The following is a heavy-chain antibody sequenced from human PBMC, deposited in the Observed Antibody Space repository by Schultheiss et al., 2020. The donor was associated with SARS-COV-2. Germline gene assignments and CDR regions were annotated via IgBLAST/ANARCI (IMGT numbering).Heavy chain of an antibody. D-gene: IGHD2-15*01. CDR1: GGTFSSYA. Sequence: ASVKVSCKASGGTFSSYAISWVRQAPGQGLEWMGWINPNSGGTNYAQKFQGRVTMTRDTSISTAYMELSRLRSDDTAVYYCARDLTNLGYCSGGSCYGEVSFDYWGQGTLVTVSS. CDR3: ARDLTNLGYCSGGSCYGEVSFDY. CDR2: INPNSGGT. V-gene: IGHV1-2*02. J-gene: IGHJ4*02.